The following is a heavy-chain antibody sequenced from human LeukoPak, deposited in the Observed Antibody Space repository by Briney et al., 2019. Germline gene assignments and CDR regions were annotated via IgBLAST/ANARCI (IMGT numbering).Heavy chain of an antibody. J-gene: IGHJ4*02. CDR3: ARAAMVRGVDYFDY. CDR1: GFTFSSHS. Sequence: PGGSLRLSCAASGFTFSSHSMSWARQAPGKGLEWVSVISSSGGATYYADSVKGRFTISRDNSKNTLYLQMNSLRVEDTAIYYCARAAMVRGVDYFDYWGQGTLVTVSS. D-gene: IGHD3-10*01. CDR2: ISSSGGAT. V-gene: IGHV3-23*01.